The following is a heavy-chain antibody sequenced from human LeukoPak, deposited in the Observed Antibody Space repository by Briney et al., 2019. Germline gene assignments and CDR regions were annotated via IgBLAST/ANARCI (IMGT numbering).Heavy chain of an antibody. CDR1: GHTFTGYY. CDR3: ARDRGGIQLWSYFDY. CDR2: INPNSGGT. Sequence: ASVKVSCKASGHTFTGYYMHWVRQAPGQGLEWMGWINPNSGGTNYAQKFQGRVTMTGDTSISTAYMELSRLRSDDTAVYYCARDRGGIQLWSYFDYWGQGTLVTVSS. J-gene: IGHJ4*02. V-gene: IGHV1-2*02. D-gene: IGHD5-18*01.